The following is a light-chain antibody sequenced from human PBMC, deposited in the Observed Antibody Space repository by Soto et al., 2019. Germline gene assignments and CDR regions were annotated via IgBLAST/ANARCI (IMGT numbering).Light chain of an antibody. CDR2: DVS. Sequence: QSALTQPASVSGSPGQSITFSCTGTSSDVGGYNYVSWYQHHPGKAPKLMIYDVSNRPSGVSNRFSGSKSGNTASLTISGLQAEDEADYYCSSYTASNTYVFGTGTKVTVL. V-gene: IGLV2-14*03. CDR1: SSDVGGYNY. CDR3: SSYTASNTYV. J-gene: IGLJ1*01.